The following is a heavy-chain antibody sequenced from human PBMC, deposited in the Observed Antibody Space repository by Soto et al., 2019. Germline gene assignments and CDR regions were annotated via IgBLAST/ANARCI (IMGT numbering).Heavy chain of an antibody. CDR1: GFAFRSDG. CDR3: ARGPSYSDSYFDH. J-gene: IGHJ4*02. Sequence: GESLKISCVASGFAFRSDGMHWARQAPGKGPEWVAGVSFDGNTRNYADSVKGRFTISRDTSRNTLYLHMNSLRPEDTAVYYCARGPSYSDSYFDHWGQGTLVTVSS. V-gene: IGHV3-30*03. CDR2: VSFDGNTR. D-gene: IGHD4-17*01.